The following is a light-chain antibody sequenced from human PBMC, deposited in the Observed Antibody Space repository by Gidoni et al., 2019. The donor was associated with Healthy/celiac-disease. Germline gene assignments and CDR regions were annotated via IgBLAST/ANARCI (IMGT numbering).Light chain of an antibody. CDR3: QQRSNWPGLT. V-gene: IGKV3-11*01. CDR1: QSVSSY. J-gene: IGKJ4*01. CDR2: DAS. Sequence: EILLSQSPATLSLSPGERATLSCRASQSVSSYLAWYPQKPGQAPRLLIYDASNRATGIPARFSGSGSGTDFTLTISSLESEDFAVYYCQQRSNWPGLTFGEGTKVEIK.